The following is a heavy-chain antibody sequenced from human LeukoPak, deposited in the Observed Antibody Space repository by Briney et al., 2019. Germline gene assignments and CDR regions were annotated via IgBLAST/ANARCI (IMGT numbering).Heavy chain of an antibody. CDR2: IYSGGST. CDR3: ARVAWIQLWSGGYYFDY. D-gene: IGHD5-18*01. V-gene: IGHV3-66*01. CDR1: GFTVSSNY. Sequence: GGSLRLSCAASGFTVSSNYMSWVRQAPGKGVEWVSVIYSGGSTYYADSVKGRFTISRDNSKNTLYLQMNSLRAEDTAVYYCARVAWIQLWSGGYYFDYWGQGTLVTVSS. J-gene: IGHJ4*02.